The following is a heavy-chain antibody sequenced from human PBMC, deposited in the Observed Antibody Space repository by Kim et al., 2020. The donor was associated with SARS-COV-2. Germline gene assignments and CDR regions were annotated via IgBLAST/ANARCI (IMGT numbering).Heavy chain of an antibody. CDR3: ARLVVPVSTHYYLDC. V-gene: IGHV4-31*01. D-gene: IGHD1-1*01. Sequence: PAIKGPVTIAVDTTKNQFSLKLSSVTAADTAVYYCARLVVPVSTHYYLDCWGQGTLVTVSS. J-gene: IGHJ4*02.